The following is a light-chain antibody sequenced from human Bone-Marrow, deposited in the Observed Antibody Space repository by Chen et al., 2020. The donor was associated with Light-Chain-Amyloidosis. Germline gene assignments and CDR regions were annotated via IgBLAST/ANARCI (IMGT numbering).Light chain of an antibody. CDR3: SSYTSSNTVL. J-gene: IGLJ2*01. Sequence: QSALTQPASVSGSPGQSITLSCTGTSSDVGDYNFVSWYQQHPGKAPKLMIYDVTYRPSGVSNRFSGSKSGNTASLTISGLQAEDESDYYCSSYTSSNTVLFGGGTRLTVL. CDR2: DVT. CDR1: SSDVGDYNF. V-gene: IGLV2-14*03.